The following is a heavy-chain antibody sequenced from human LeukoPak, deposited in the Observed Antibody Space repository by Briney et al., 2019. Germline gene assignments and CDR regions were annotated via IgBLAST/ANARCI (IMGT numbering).Heavy chain of an antibody. V-gene: IGHV3-23*01. J-gene: IGHJ4*02. CDR2: ISGSGGST. D-gene: IGHD3/OR15-3a*01. CDR3: AKDSDWAFDY. Sequence: GGSLRLSCAASGFTFSSYAMSWVRQAPGKGLEWVSAISGSGGSTNYADSVKGRFTISRDDSKNTLYLQMNSLRAEDTAVYYCAKDSDWAFDYWGQGTLVTVSS. CDR1: GFTFSSYA.